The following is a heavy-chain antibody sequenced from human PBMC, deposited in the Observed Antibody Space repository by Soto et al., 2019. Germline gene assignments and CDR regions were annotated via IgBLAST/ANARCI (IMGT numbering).Heavy chain of an antibody. CDR1: GGSFSGYY. D-gene: IGHD3-3*01. Sequence: PSETLSLTCAVYGGSFSGYYWGWIRQPPGKGLEWIGSVYYSGSTYYNPSLQSRVTIFIDTSENRFSLSLNSVSAADTAVYYCARPTMATIFDFDCWGHGTLVTVSS. V-gene: IGHV4-39*01. J-gene: IGHJ4*01. CDR2: VYYSGST. CDR3: ARPTMATIFDFDC.